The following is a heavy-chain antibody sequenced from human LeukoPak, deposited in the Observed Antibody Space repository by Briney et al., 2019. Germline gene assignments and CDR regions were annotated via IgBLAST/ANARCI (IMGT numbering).Heavy chain of an antibody. CDR2: MNPNSGNT. D-gene: IGHD3-10*01. CDR1: GYTFTSYD. CDR3: ARVGTMVRGVTRLGY. V-gene: IGHV1-8*01. J-gene: IGHJ4*02. Sequence: ASVKVSCKASGYTFTSYDINWVRQATGQGLEWMGWMNPNSGNTGYAQKFQGGVTMTRNTSISTAYMELSSLRSEDTAVYYCARVGTMVRGVTRLGYWGQGTLVTVSS.